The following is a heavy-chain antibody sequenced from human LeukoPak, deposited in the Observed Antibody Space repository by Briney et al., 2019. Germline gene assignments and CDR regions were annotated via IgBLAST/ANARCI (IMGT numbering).Heavy chain of an antibody. Sequence: GSLRLSCAASGFTFSSYGMHWVRQPPGKGLEWIGSINYSGSSYSNPSLKSRVTLSLDTSKNQFSLKLSSVTAADTAVYYCGRSQYHNSNYLLYWGQGTLVTVSS. D-gene: IGHD4-11*01. CDR1: GFTFSSYG. J-gene: IGHJ4*02. CDR3: GRSQYHNSNYLLY. V-gene: IGHV4-39*07. CDR2: INYSGSS.